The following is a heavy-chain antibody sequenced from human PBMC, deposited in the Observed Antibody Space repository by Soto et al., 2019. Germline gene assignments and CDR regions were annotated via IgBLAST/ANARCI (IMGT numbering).Heavy chain of an antibody. CDR1: GFDFDTYE. Sequence: PGGSLRLSCAGSGFDFDTYEMNWVRQAPGKGLEWISFISYTGSTIYYADFVRGRFSISRDNFKNSVFLQMSSLRAEDSAIYYCARGAGFFYGVDVWGQGTTVTVSS. V-gene: IGHV3-48*03. CDR3: ARGAGFFYGVDV. CDR2: ISYTGSTI. J-gene: IGHJ6*02.